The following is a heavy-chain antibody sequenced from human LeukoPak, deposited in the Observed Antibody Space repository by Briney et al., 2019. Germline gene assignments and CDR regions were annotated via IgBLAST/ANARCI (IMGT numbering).Heavy chain of an antibody. Sequence: GSSVKVSCKASGGTFSSYAISWVRQAPGQGLEWMGRIIPIFGIANYAQKFQGRVTITADKSTSTAYMELSSLRSEDTAVYYCAREGFTIFGVVIDYYYGMDVWGQGTTVTVS. CDR3: AREGFTIFGVVIDYYYGMDV. D-gene: IGHD3-3*01. CDR1: GGTFSSYA. V-gene: IGHV1-69*04. CDR2: IIPIFGIA. J-gene: IGHJ6*02.